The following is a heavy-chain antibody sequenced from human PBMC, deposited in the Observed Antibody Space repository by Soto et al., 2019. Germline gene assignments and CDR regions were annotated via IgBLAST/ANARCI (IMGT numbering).Heavy chain of an antibody. D-gene: IGHD5-18*01. CDR2: VYYSGST. J-gene: IGHJ4*02. CDR3: ASSPPAMVAHNI. V-gene: IGHV4-59*02. CDR1: GGSVSSYS. Sequence: KPSETLSLTCTVSGGSVSSYSWTWVRQPPGKGLEWIGYVYYSGSTHYNPSLKSRVTISLDTSKNQFSLKLTSVTAADTAMYFCASSPPAMVAHNIWGQGTLVTVSS.